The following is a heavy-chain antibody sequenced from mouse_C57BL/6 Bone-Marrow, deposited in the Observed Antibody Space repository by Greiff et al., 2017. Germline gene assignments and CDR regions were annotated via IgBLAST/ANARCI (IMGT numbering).Heavy chain of an antibody. V-gene: IGHV14-2*01. Sequence: EVQLQQSGAELVKPGASVKLSCTASGFNIKDYYMHWVKQRTEQGLEWIGRVDPEDGETKYAPKFQGKATLTADTSSNTAYLQLSSLTSKDTAVYYCASPSPYYARDYWGQGTSVTVSS. J-gene: IGHJ4*01. CDR2: VDPEDGET. CDR3: ASPSPYYARDY. CDR1: GFNIKDYY.